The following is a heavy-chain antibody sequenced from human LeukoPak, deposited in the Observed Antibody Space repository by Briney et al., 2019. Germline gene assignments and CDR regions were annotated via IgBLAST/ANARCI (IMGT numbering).Heavy chain of an antibody. CDR1: GFTFSGHA. J-gene: IGHJ4*02. Sequence: PGGSLKLSCAASGFTFSGHAMVWVRQAPGKGLEWVSYISYSSSTIYYADSVKGRFTISRDNAKNSLYLQMDSLRAEDTAVYYCARDRLHYGEYEKTFDYWGQGTLVTVSS. V-gene: IGHV3-48*01. CDR3: ARDRLHYGEYEKTFDY. CDR2: ISYSSSTI. D-gene: IGHD4-17*01.